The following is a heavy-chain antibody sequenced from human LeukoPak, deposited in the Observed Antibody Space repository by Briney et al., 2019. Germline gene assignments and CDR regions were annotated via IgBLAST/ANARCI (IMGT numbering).Heavy chain of an antibody. D-gene: IGHD6-13*01. V-gene: IGHV4-38-2*01. CDR3: ARNIAAADYYYYGMDV. CDR1: GYSISSGYY. J-gene: IGHJ6*04. CDR2: IYHSGST. Sequence: SETLSLTCAVSGYSISSGYYWGWIRQPPGKGLEWIGSIYHSGSTYYNPSLKSRVTISVDTSKNQFSLKLSSVTAADTAVYYCARNIAAADYYYYGMDVWGKGTTVTVSS.